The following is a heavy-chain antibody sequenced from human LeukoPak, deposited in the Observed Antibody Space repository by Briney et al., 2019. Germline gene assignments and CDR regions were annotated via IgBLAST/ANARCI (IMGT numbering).Heavy chain of an antibody. Sequence: GGSLRLSCAASGFTVSSTYMSWVRQAPGKGLEWVSSISHSGDTSDYADSVKGRFTNSRDNSKNTLYLQMNSLSAEDTAMYYCRRQFLVGVSWGPGTLVTVSS. CDR1: GFTVSSTY. CDR3: RRQFLVGVS. D-gene: IGHD5/OR15-5a*01. J-gene: IGHJ5*02. V-gene: IGHV3-23*01. CDR2: ISHSGDTS.